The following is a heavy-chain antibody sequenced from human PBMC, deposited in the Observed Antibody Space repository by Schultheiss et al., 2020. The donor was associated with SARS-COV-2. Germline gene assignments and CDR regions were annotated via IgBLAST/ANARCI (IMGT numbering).Heavy chain of an antibody. D-gene: IGHD6-19*01. J-gene: IGHJ3*02. V-gene: IGHV3-48*03. CDR2: ISSSGSTI. CDR3: ARSHPSSGWAHDAFDI. CDR1: GFIFSSYD. Sequence: GESLKISCAASGFIFSSYDMHWVRQATGKGLEWVSYISSSGSTIYYADSVKGRFTISRDNAKNSLYLQMNSLRAEDTAVYYCARSHPSSGWAHDAFDIWGQGTMVTVSS.